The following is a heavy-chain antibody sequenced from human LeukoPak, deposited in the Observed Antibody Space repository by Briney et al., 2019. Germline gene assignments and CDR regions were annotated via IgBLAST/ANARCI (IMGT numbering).Heavy chain of an antibody. D-gene: IGHD3-22*01. V-gene: IGHV3-74*01. CDR1: GFAFSTYW. J-gene: IGHJ4*02. CDR3: ARVGGSGSIGGDC. CDR2: IKREGSST. Sequence: GGSLRLSCAASGFAFSTYWMHWVRQAPGKGLVWVSRIKREGSSTNYADFVKGRFTVSRDNDKNTLYFQMRSLRADDTAMYFCARVGGSGSIGGDCWGQGTLVTVSS.